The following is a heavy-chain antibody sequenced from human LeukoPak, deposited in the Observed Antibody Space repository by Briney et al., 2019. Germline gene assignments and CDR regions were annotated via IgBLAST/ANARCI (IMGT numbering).Heavy chain of an antibody. D-gene: IGHD3-22*01. Sequence: GGSLRLSCAASGFTFSDYYMSWIRQAPGKGLEWVSYISSSGSTIYYADSVKGRFTISRDNAKNSLYLQMNSLRAEDTAVYYWAISPLAYYYDSSGYYSYIWGKGTLVTVPS. J-gene: IGHJ4*02. CDR1: GFTFSDYY. CDR3: AISPLAYYYDSSGYYSYI. V-gene: IGHV3-11*04. CDR2: ISSSGSTI.